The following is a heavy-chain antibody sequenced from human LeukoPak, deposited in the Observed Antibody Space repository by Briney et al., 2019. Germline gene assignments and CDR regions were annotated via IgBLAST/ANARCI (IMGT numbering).Heavy chain of an antibody. CDR3: ASDSGSGMYYMDV. Sequence: GSSVKVSCKASGDSVSHDISWVRQAPGQGFAWMGGIIPMSRTTDYAQKFRDRVTITTDESTSTVYMEVRSLSFEDTAIYYCASDSGSGMYYMDVWGKGTTVAVAS. V-gene: IGHV1-69*05. CDR1: GDSVSHD. D-gene: IGHD3-10*01. J-gene: IGHJ6*03. CDR2: IIPMSRTT.